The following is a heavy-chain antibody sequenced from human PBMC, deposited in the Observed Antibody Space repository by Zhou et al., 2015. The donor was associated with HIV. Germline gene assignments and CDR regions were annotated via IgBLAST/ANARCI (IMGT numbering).Heavy chain of an antibody. J-gene: IGHJ5*01. CDR1: GYTFAAYF. CDR3: ARVRLLWAGESSGRVNWFDF. D-gene: IGHD3-10*01. Sequence: QVQLVQSGAEVKKPGASVKVSCKASGYTFAAYFIQWVRQAPGQRPEWMGWINPDNGATFYAQKFQGRVAITMTSSITTVYMDLRSLRPDDTALYYCARVRLLWAGESSGRVNWFDFWGQGTLIIVS. CDR2: INPDNGAT. V-gene: IGHV1-2*02.